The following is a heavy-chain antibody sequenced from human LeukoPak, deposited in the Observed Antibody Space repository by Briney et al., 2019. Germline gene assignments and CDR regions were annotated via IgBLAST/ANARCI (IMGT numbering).Heavy chain of an antibody. CDR1: GFSFSNYA. CDR2: ISGSGVST. Sequence: GGSLRLSCAVSGFSFSNYAMSWVRQFPGKGLEWVSAISGSGVSTYYADSVKGRFTISRDNSKNTLYLQMNSLRAEDTAVYYCAKDDFWSGYDAFDIWGQGTMVTVSS. D-gene: IGHD3-3*01. CDR3: AKDDFWSGYDAFDI. V-gene: IGHV3-23*01. J-gene: IGHJ3*02.